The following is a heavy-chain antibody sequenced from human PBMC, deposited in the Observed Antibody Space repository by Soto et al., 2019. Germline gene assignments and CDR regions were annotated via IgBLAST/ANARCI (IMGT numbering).Heavy chain of an antibody. V-gene: IGHV1-18*01. CDR1: GYTFTNYG. J-gene: IGHJ6*02. Sequence: QVQVVQSGDEVKKPGASVKVSCKASGYTFTNYGFSWVRQAPGQGLEWMGWISGYNGNTKYAEKFQARVTMTTDTSTSTANMEPRSLKSDDTAVYYCAREGPAPYYYYGMDVWGQGTAVTVSS. CDR3: AREGPAPYYYYGMDV. CDR2: ISGYNGNT.